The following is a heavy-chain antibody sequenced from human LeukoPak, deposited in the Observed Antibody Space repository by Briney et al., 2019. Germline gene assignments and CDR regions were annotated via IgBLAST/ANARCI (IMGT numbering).Heavy chain of an antibody. V-gene: IGHV3-74*01. CDR2: INSDGSST. Sequence: GGSLRLSCAASGFTFSGYWTHWVRQAPGKGLGWVSRINSDGSSTSYADSVKGRFTISRDNAKNTLYLQMNSLRAEDTAVYYCASYGGYDYGGQGTLVTVSS. CDR1: GFTFSGYW. J-gene: IGHJ4*02. D-gene: IGHD5-12*01. CDR3: ASYGGYDY.